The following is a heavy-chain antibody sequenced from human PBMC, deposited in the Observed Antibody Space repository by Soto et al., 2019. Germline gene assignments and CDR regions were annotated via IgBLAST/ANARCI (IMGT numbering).Heavy chain of an antibody. Sequence: SETLSLTCAVYGGSFSGYYWSWIRQPPGKGLEWIGEINHSGSTNYNPSLKSRVTISVDTSKNQFSLKLSSVAAADTAVYYCAGDIVVVVADNWFDPWGQGTLVTVSS. V-gene: IGHV4-34*01. CDR2: INHSGST. J-gene: IGHJ5*02. D-gene: IGHD2-15*01. CDR3: AGDIVVVVADNWFDP. CDR1: GGSFSGYY.